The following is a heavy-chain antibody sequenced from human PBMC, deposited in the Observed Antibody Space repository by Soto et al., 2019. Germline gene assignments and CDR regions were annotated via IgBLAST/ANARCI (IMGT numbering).Heavy chain of an antibody. D-gene: IGHD2-2*01. CDR2: IDPSDSYT. CDR3: TKGATSPFAS. V-gene: IGHV5-10-1*01. Sequence: ESLKISCKGSGYSFTSYWISLLRQIPWKGLEWMGRIDPSDSYTNYSPSFQGHVTISADKYINTAYLHLLNLKASDTAIYYYTKGATSPFASWGQGTRVTVSS. CDR1: GYSFTSYW. J-gene: IGHJ4*02.